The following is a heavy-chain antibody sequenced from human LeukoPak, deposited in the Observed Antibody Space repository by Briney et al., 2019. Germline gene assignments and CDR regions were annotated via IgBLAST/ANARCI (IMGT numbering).Heavy chain of an antibody. CDR2: ISTSSSYI. J-gene: IGHJ4*02. Sequence: GGSLRLSCAASGFTFSSYWMHWVRQAPGKGLEWVSSISTSSSYIYYADSVKGRFTISRDNANNSLYLQMHSLRAEDTAVYYCARAAGGYNYGPFDYWGQGTLVTVSS. D-gene: IGHD5-18*01. V-gene: IGHV3-21*01. CDR1: GFTFSSYW. CDR3: ARAAGGYNYGPFDY.